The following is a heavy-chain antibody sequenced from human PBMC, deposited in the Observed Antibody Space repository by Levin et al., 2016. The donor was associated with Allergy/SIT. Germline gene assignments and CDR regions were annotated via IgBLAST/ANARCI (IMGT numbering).Heavy chain of an antibody. Sequence: WVRQAPGQGLEWMGIINPSGGSTIYAQKFQGRVTVTRDTSTTTVYMEVSSLRSEDTAVYYCARNIGTGTFDYWGQGTLVTVSS. CDR2: INPSGGST. J-gene: IGHJ4*02. CDR3: ARNIGTGTFDY. V-gene: IGHV1-46*03. D-gene: IGHD1-1*01.